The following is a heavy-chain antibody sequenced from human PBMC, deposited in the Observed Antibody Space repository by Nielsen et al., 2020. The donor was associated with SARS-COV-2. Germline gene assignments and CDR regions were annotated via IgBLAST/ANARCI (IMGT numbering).Heavy chain of an antibody. Sequence: SVKVSCKLSGGTFSNYAISWLRQAPGQGPEYMGGIIPMFDTTTYTQKFQGRITITADKRTTTAYMELSSLRSADTAVYYCARESITVRRDFDSWGQGTLITVSS. CDR1: GGTFSNYA. V-gene: IGHV1-69*06. CDR2: IIPMFDTT. CDR3: ARESITVRRDFDS. J-gene: IGHJ4*02. D-gene: IGHD3-10*01.